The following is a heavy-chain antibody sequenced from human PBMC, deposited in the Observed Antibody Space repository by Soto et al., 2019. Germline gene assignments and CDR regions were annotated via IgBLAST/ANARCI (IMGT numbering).Heavy chain of an antibody. D-gene: IGHD3-22*01. CDR1: GFTFSTFD. J-gene: IGHJ4*02. CDR2: ISASGGST. Sequence: EVQLLESGGGLVQPGGSLRVSCVASGFTFSTFDMSRARQAPGKGLEWVSGISASGGSTYYADSVKGRFTISRDNSKNTLYLQMNSLRAEDTAVYHCAKGFYDSNYALNYWGQGTLVSVSS. V-gene: IGHV3-23*01. CDR3: AKGFYDSNYALNY.